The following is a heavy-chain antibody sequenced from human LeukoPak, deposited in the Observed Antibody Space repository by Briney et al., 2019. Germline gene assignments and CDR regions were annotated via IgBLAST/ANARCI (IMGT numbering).Heavy chain of an antibody. CDR3: PRLKADKDYYGMDV. D-gene: IGHD4/OR15-4a*01. V-gene: IGHV3-21*01. Sequence: PGGSLRLSCAASGYTFSNYAMNWVRQAPGKGLEWVSSISSSSNYIYYADSVKGRFTISRDNAKNSLYLQVNSLRAEDTAVYYYPRLKADKDYYGMDVWGQGTTVTVSS. CDR1: GYTFSNYA. J-gene: IGHJ6*02. CDR2: ISSSSNYI.